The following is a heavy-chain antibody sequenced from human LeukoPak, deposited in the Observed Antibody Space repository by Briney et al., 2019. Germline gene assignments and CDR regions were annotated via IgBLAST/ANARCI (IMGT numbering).Heavy chain of an antibody. CDR1: GYSFTSYW. D-gene: IGHD2-2*01. J-gene: IGHJ4*02. Sequence: GESLKISCQGSGYSFTSYWIGWVRQMPGKGLEWMGIIYPGDSGTRYSPSFQGQVTISADKSISTAYLQWSSLKASDTAMYYCARGYCSSSRCYRALYDYWGQGTLVTVSS. CDR2: IYPGDSGT. V-gene: IGHV5-51*01. CDR3: ARGYCSSSRCYRALYDY.